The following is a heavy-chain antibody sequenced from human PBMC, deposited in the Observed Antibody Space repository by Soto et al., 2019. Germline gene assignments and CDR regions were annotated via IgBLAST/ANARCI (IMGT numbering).Heavy chain of an antibody. D-gene: IGHD1-26*01. CDR1: GFTFSSYE. V-gene: IGHV3-48*03. Sequence: GGSLRLSCAASGFTFSSYEMNWVRQAPGKGLEWVSYISSSGSPIYYADSVKGRFTISRDNAKNSLYLQMNSLRAEDTAVYYCAREGIVGAPFDYWGQGTLVTVSS. CDR3: AREGIVGAPFDY. CDR2: ISSSGSPI. J-gene: IGHJ4*02.